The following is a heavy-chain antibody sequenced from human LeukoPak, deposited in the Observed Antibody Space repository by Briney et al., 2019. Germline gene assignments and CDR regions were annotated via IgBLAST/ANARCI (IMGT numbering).Heavy chain of an antibody. CDR1: GGTFSIYA. CDR2: IIPIFGTA. J-gene: IGHJ6*02. V-gene: IGHV1-69*13. D-gene: IGHD2-2*01. Sequence: GASVKVSCKASGGTFSIYAISWVRQAPGQGLEWMGGIIPIFGTANYAQKFQGRVTITADESTSTAYMELSSLRSEDTAVYYCATGDIVVVPAAPWGMDVWGQGTTVTVSS. CDR3: ATGDIVVVPAAPWGMDV.